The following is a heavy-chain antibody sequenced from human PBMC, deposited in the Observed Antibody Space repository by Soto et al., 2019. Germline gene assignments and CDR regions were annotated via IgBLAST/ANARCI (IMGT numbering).Heavy chain of an antibody. Sequence: ASVKVSCKASGYTFTGYYMHWVRQAPGQGLEWMGWINPNSGGTNYAQKFQGRVTMTRDTSISTAYMEPSRLRSDDTAVYYCARDHEQYQLLHTNWFDPWGQGTLVTVSS. CDR1: GYTFTGYY. V-gene: IGHV1-2*02. J-gene: IGHJ5*02. CDR3: ARDHEQYQLLHTNWFDP. CDR2: INPNSGGT. D-gene: IGHD2-2*01.